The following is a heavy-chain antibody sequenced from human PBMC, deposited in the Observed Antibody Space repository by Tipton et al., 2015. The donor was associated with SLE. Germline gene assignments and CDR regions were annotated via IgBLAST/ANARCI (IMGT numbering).Heavy chain of an antibody. CDR2: ISSSGSTI. V-gene: IGHV3-48*03. CDR1: GFTFSSYE. J-gene: IGHJ5*02. CDR3: ATLIAAAEMDNWFDP. Sequence: GSLRLSCAASGFTFSSYEMNWVRQAPGKGLEWVSYISSSGSTIYYADSVKGRFTISRDNAKNSLYLQMNSLRAEDTAVYYCATLIAAAEMDNWFDPWGQGTLVTVSS. D-gene: IGHD6-13*01.